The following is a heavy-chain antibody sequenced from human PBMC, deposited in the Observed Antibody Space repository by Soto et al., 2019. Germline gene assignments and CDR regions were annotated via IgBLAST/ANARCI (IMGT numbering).Heavy chain of an antibody. CDR3: AKGSADSRPYYFDY. CDR2: ITGSGFDT. J-gene: IGHJ4*02. Sequence: PGGSLRLSCAASGFTFRDFAMSWVRQAPAKGLEWFSAITGSGFDTYYADSVKGRFTISRDNSNNMLYLQMNSLGAEDTAVYYCAKGSADSRPYYFDYWGQGTLVTVSS. D-gene: IGHD3-22*01. CDR1: GFTFRDFA. V-gene: IGHV3-23*01.